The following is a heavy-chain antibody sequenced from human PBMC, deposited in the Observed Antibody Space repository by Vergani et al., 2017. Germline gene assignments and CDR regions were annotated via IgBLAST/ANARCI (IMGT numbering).Heavy chain of an antibody. Sequence: EVQLVESGGGLVQPGGSLRLSCAASGFTFSSYEMNWVRQAPGKGLEWVSAISGSGGSTYYADSVKGRFTISRDNSKNTLYLQMNSLRAEDTAVYYCAKDRSRMVTPADYWGQGTLVTVSS. J-gene: IGHJ4*02. CDR3: AKDRSRMVTPADY. D-gene: IGHD4-23*01. CDR1: GFTFSSYE. CDR2: ISGSGGST. V-gene: IGHV3-23*04.